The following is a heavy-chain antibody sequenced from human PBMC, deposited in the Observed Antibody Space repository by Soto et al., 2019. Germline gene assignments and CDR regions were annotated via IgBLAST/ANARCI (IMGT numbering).Heavy chain of an antibody. CDR3: AKVHIVGAQLIHGFDH. J-gene: IGHJ4*02. CDR1: GF. D-gene: IGHD1-26*01. CDR2: LWCDGSNK. Sequence: GSLRLSCAASGFHWVRQAPGKGLEWVATLWCDGSNKDYADSVKGRFTISRDDSKNTLYLQMNSLRAEDTAVHYCAKVHIVGAQLIHGFDHWGQGTQVTVSS. V-gene: IGHV3-33*06.